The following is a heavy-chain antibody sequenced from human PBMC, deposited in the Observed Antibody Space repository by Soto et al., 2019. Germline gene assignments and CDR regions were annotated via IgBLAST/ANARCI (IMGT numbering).Heavy chain of an antibody. V-gene: IGHV3-15*07. CDR2: IKRKADGGTT. Sequence: PGGSLRLSCAATGFTFSKAWMNWVRQAPGKGLEWVGRIKRKADGGTTEYAAPVKGRFTILRDDSKNTLYLQMNSLKTEDTAMKYCTTERDRWLPQRDLDYGGQGTLVTVSS. CDR1: GFTFSKAW. CDR3: TTERDRWLPQRDLDY. J-gene: IGHJ4*02. D-gene: IGHD5-12*01.